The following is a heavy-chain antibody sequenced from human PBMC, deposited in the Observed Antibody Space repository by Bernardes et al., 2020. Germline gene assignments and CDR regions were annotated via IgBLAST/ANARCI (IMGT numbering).Heavy chain of an antibody. Sequence: SETLSLTCTVSGGSISSGDYYWSWIRQPPGKGLEWIGYIYYSGSTYYNPSLKSRVTISVDTSKNQFSLKLSSVTAADTAVYYCARMPEALAYYDFWSGYYTALPHIDYWGQGTLVTVSS. J-gene: IGHJ4*02. D-gene: IGHD3-3*01. CDR2: IYYSGST. V-gene: IGHV4-30-4*01. CDR1: GGSISSGDYY. CDR3: ARMPEALAYYDFWSGYYTALPHIDY.